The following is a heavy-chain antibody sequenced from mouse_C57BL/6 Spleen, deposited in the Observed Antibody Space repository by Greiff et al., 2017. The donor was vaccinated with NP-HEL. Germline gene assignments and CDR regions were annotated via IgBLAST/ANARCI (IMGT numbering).Heavy chain of an antibody. V-gene: IGHV1-26*01. D-gene: IGHD1-1*01. J-gene: IGHJ1*03. CDR1: GYTFTDYY. CDR2: INPNNGGT. Sequence: EVQLQQSGPELVKPGASVKISCKASGYTFTDYYMNWVKQSHGKSLEWIGDINPNNGGTSYNQKFKGKATLTVDKSSSTAYMELRSLTSYDSAVYYCARSRRDYYGSSYVGYFDVWGTGTTVTVSS. CDR3: ARSRRDYYGSSYVGYFDV.